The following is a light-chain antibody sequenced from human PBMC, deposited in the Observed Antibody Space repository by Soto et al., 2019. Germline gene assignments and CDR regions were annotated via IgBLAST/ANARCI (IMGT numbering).Light chain of an antibody. J-gene: IGLJ3*02. Sequence: QSVLIQPPSVSGSPGQSVTISCTGTSSDVGGYNYVSWYQQYPGRAPKLMIYEVTKRPSGVPDRFSGSKSGNTASLTVSGLQAEDEADYYCSSYAASNNFYFVFGGGTKLTVL. CDR3: SSYAASNNFYFV. V-gene: IGLV2-8*01. CDR1: SSDVGGYNY. CDR2: EVT.